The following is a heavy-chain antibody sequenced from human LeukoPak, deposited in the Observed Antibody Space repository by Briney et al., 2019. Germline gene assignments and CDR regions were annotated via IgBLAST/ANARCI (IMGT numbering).Heavy chain of an antibody. CDR2: IYYTGST. CDR1: GGSISRDY. Sequence: PSETLSLTCTVSGGSISRDYWSWIRQPPGKGLEWIGYIYYTGSTNYNPSLKSRVTISVDTSKNQFSLKLSSVTAADTAVYYCAREETRVQSAFDIWGQGTMVTVSS. J-gene: IGHJ3*02. CDR3: AREETRVQSAFDI. V-gene: IGHV4-59*01.